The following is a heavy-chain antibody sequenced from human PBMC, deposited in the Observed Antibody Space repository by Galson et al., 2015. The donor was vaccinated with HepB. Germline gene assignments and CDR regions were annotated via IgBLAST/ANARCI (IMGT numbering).Heavy chain of an antibody. D-gene: IGHD3-10*01. J-gene: IGHJ4*02. CDR3: APSIALTTGFGEPRGYFDY. Sequence: SETLSLTCAVSGGSISSSSYYWGWIRQPPGKGLEWIGTIYYSGSTYYNPSLKSRVTISVDTSKNQFSLKLSSVTAADTAVYYCAPSIALTTGFGEPRGYFDYWGQGTLVTVSS. CDR2: IYYSGST. V-gene: IGHV4-39*01. CDR1: GGSISSSSYY.